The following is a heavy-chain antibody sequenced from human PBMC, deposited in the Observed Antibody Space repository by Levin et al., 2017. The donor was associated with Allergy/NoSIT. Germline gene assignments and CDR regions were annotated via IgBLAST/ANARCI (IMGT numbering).Heavy chain of an antibody. CDR3: AKDTGATTGTTGGRAPSFDY. J-gene: IGHJ4*02. Sequence: PGGSLRLSCAASGFTFDDYAMHWVRQAPGKGLEWVSGISWNSGSIGYADSVKGRFTISRDNAKNSLYLQMNSLRAEDTALYYCAKDTGATTGTTGGRAPSFDYWGQGTLVTVSS. CDR1: GFTFDDYA. CDR2: ISWNSGSI. V-gene: IGHV3-9*01. D-gene: IGHD1-1*01.